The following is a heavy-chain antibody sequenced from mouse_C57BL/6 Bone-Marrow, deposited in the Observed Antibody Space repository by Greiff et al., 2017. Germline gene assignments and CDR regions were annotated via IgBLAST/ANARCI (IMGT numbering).Heavy chain of an antibody. CDR3: ASYDNYPFAY. D-gene: IGHD2-1*01. Sequence: QVHVKQSGAELAKPGASVKLSCKASGYTFTSYWMPWVNQRPGQGLEWIGYINPSSGYTKYNQKFKDKATLTADKSSSTAYMQLSSLTYEDSAVYYCASYDNYPFAYWGQGTLVTVSA. CDR2: INPSSGYT. CDR1: GYTFTSYW. V-gene: IGHV1-7*01. J-gene: IGHJ3*01.